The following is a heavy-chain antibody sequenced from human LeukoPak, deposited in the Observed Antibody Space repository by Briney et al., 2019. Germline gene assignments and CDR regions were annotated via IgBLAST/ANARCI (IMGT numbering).Heavy chain of an antibody. CDR2: IYHSGST. D-gene: IGHD6-6*01. V-gene: IGHV4-30-2*01. Sequence: SETLFLTCAVSGGSISSGGYSWSWIRQPPGKGLEWIGYIYHSGSTYYNPSLKSRVTMSVDTSKNQFSLKLSSVTAADTAVYYCARITRNSIRSSIAARSWVFDYWGQGTLVTVSS. CDR3: ARITRNSIRSSIAARSWVFDY. CDR1: GGSISSGGYS. J-gene: IGHJ4*02.